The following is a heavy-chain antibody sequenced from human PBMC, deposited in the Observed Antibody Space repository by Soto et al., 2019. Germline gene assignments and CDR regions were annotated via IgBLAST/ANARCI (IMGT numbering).Heavy chain of an antibody. J-gene: IGHJ4*02. V-gene: IGHV4-61*01. D-gene: IGHD3-10*01. CDR1: GGSVSSGSYY. CDR3: ARDLGRFGESRYYFDY. Sequence: PSETLSLTCTVSGGSVSSGSYYWSWIWQPPGKGLEWIGYMYYSESTNYNPSLKSRVTISEDTSKNQFSLKLSSVTAADTAVYYCARDLGRFGESRYYFDYWGQGTLVTVSS. CDR2: MYYSEST.